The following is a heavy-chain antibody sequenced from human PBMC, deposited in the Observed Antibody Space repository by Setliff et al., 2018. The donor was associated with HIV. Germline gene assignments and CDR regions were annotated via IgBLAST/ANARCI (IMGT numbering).Heavy chain of an antibody. CDR3: ACGAAAGTDYYYYYYMDV. CDR2: IYYSGST. D-gene: IGHD6-13*01. V-gene: IGHV4-34*01. CDR1: GGSFSAYH. Sequence: SETLSLTCAVYGGSFSAYHWSWIRQTPGKGLEWIGSIYYSGSTYYNPSLKSRVTISVDTSKNQFSLNLSSVTAADTAVYYCACGAAAGTDYYYYYYMDVWGKGTTVTVSS. J-gene: IGHJ6*03.